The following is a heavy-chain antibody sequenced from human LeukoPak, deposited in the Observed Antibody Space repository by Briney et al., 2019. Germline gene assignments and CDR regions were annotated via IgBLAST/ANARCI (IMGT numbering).Heavy chain of an antibody. CDR1: GFTFSSYS. J-gene: IGHJ3*02. V-gene: IGHV3-21*01. D-gene: IGHD3-3*01. CDR3: ARDRKDYDFWSGYDLDAFDI. Sequence: GESLRLSCAASGFTFSSYSINWVRQAPGKGLEWVSSISGSSKYIYYADSVKGRFTISRDNAKNSLYLQMNSLRAEDTAVYYCARDRKDYDFWSGYDLDAFDIWGQGTMVTVSS. CDR2: ISGSSKYI.